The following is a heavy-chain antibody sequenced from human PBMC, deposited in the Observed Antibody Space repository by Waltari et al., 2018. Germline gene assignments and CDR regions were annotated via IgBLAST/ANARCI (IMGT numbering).Heavy chain of an antibody. CDR2: IYHSGST. CDR1: GYSISSGYY. D-gene: IGHD4-4*01. Sequence: QVQLQESGPGLVKPSETLSLTCAVSGYSISSGYYWGWIRQPPGKGLEWIGSIYHSGSTYYNPSLKSRVTISVDTSKNQFSLKLSSVTAADTAVYYCARTTTVTTFWFDPWGQGTLVTVSS. CDR3: ARTTTVTTFWFDP. J-gene: IGHJ5*02. V-gene: IGHV4-38-2*01.